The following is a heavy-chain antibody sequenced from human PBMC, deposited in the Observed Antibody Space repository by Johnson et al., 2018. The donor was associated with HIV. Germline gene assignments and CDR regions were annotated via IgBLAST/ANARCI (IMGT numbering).Heavy chain of an antibody. CDR1: GFTFSSYV. CDR2: ISYDARNK. Sequence: QVQLVESGGGVVQPGRSMRLSCAASGFTFSSYVMHWVRQAPGKGLEWVALISYDARNKFYADSVKGRFTISRDKTKKTLYLQMNSLRVEDTAVYYCTTDELSLLVVYADAFDIWGQGTMVTVSS. D-gene: IGHD2-8*02. V-gene: IGHV3-30*04. CDR3: TTDELSLLVVYADAFDI. J-gene: IGHJ3*02.